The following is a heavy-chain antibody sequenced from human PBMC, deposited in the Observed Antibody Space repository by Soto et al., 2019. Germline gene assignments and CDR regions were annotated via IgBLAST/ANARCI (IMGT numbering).Heavy chain of an antibody. V-gene: IGHV3-30*04. Sequence: GGSLRLSCAASGFTFSSYAMHWVRQAPGKGLEWVAVISYDGSNKYYADSVKGRFTISRDNSKNTLYLQMNSLRAEDTAVYYCARDFRYCSSTSCYYFDYWGQGTLVTVSS. J-gene: IGHJ4*02. D-gene: IGHD2-2*01. CDR1: GFTFSSYA. CDR2: ISYDGSNK. CDR3: ARDFRYCSSTSCYYFDY.